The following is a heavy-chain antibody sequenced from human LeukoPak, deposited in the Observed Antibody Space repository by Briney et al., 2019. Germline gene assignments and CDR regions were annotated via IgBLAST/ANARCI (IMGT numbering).Heavy chain of an antibody. Sequence: GGSLRLSCAASGFTFSSYSMNWVRQAPGKGLEWVSYISSSSSTIYYADSVKGRFTISRDNAKNSLYLQMNSLRAEDTAVYYCARDRITMVRGLWAGAFDIWGQGTMVTVSS. D-gene: IGHD3-10*01. CDR3: ARDRITMVRGLWAGAFDI. CDR1: GFTFSSYS. J-gene: IGHJ3*02. V-gene: IGHV3-48*04. CDR2: ISSSSSTI.